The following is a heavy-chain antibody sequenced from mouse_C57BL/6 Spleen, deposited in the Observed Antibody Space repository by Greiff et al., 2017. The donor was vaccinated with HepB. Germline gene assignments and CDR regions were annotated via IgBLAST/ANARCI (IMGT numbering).Heavy chain of an antibody. CDR2: INPSNGGT. D-gene: IGHD2-3*01. CDR3: ASGGWLLRFYFDY. Sequence: VQLQQPGTELVKPGASVKLSCKASGYTFTSYWMHWVKQRPGQGLEWIGNINPSNGGTNYNEKFKSKATLTVDKSSSTAYMQLSSLTSVDSAVYYCASGGWLLRFYFDYWGQGTTLTVSS. CDR1: GYTFTSYW. J-gene: IGHJ2*01. V-gene: IGHV1-53*01.